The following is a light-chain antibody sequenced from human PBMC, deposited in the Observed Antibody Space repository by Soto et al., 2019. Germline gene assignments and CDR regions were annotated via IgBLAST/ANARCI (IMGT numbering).Light chain of an antibody. J-gene: IGKJ5*01. CDR1: RSVRSY. CDR2: DAS. V-gene: IGKV3-11*01. CDR3: QQDYAWPAIT. Sequence: EIVLTQSPATLSLSPGERATLSCRASRSVRSYLAWYQQKPGQAPRLLIYDASNRAAGIPARFSGSGSETDFTLTISNLEPEDFAVYYCQQDYAWPAITFGQRTRLEIK.